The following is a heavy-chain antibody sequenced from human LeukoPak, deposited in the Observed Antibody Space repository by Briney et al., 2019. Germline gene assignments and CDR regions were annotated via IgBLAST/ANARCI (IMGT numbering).Heavy chain of an antibody. J-gene: IGHJ4*02. D-gene: IGHD5-24*01. V-gene: IGHV4-59*01. CDR2: VYYTGST. CDR3: ARGAMATTPFFDY. Sequence: KSSETLSLTCPVSGGSISNYYYWTWIRQPPGKGLEWIGYVYYTGSTNFNPSLKGRVTMSLDTSRNQFSLKLTSLTAADTAVYYCARGAMATTPFFDYWGQGTLVTVSS. CDR1: GGSISNYY.